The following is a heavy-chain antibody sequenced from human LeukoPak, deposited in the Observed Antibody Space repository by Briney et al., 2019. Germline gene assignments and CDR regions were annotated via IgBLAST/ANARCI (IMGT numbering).Heavy chain of an antibody. J-gene: IGHJ5*02. CDR1: GYTFTSYG. CDR3: ARDYCSSTSCSTGGWFDP. Sequence: ASVKVSCKASGYTFTSYGISWVRQAPGQGLEWMGWISAYNGNTNYAQKLQGRVTMTTDTSTSTAYMELRSLRSDDTAVYYCARDYCSSTSCSTGGWFDPWGQGTLVTVSS. CDR2: ISAYNGNT. D-gene: IGHD2-2*01. V-gene: IGHV1-18*01.